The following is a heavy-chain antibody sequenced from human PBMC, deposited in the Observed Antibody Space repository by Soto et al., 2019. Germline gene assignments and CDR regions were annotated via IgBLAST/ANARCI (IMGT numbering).Heavy chain of an antibody. Sequence: QVQLQESGPGLVKPSQTLSLTCTVSGGSISSGDYYWSWIRQPPGKGLEWIGYIYYSGSTCYNPSLKRRVTISVDTSKAQFSLKLSSVTAADTAVYYCASTSYGYTFYDYWGQGTLVTVSS. CDR1: GGSISSGDYY. CDR3: ASTSYGYTFYDY. J-gene: IGHJ4*02. CDR2: IYYSGST. V-gene: IGHV4-30-4*01. D-gene: IGHD5-18*01.